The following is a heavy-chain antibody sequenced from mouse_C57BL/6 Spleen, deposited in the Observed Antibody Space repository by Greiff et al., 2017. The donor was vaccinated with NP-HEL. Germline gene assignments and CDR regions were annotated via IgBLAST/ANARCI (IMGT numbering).Heavy chain of an antibody. CDR2: INPNNGGT. CDR3: ARRKMYYYAYWYFDV. CDR1: GYTFTDYY. J-gene: IGHJ1*03. V-gene: IGHV1-26*01. D-gene: IGHD1-1*01. Sequence: EVQLQQSGPELVKPGASVKISCKASGYTFTDYYMNWVKQSHGKSLEWIGDINPNNGGTSYNQKFKGKATLTVDKSSSTAYMELRSLTSEDSAVYYCARRKMYYYAYWYFDVWGTGTTVTVSS.